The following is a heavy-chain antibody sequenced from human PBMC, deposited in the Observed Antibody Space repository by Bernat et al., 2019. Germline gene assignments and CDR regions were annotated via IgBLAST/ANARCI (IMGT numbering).Heavy chain of an antibody. J-gene: IGHJ3*02. CDR3: ARGTGEWPRAFDI. Sequence: QVQLVESGGGVVQPGRSLRLSCAASGFTFSSYGMHWVRQAPGKGLEWVAVIWYDGSNKYYADSVKGRFIISRDNSKNTLYLQMNSLRAEDTAVYYCARGTGEWPRAFDIWGQGTMVTVSS. CDR1: GFTFSSYG. D-gene: IGHD7-27*01. CDR2: IWYDGSNK. V-gene: IGHV3-33*01.